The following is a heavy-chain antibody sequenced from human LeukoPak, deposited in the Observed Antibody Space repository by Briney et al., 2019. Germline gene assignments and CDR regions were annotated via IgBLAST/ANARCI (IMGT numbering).Heavy chain of an antibody. V-gene: IGHV4-59*01. D-gene: IGHD5-12*01. CDR3: AGAEIDRLRSPGTLYYIDA. CDR1: GDSIRRYF. CDR2: VHHSGTS. Sequence: PSENLSLTCSVSGDSIRRYFWSWIRLSPGQGLEWIGYVHHSGTSRYKPSLESRVTISLDTSENQFSLTLKSVTAADTALYYCAGAEIDRLRSPGTLYYIDAWGPGTLVTVSS. J-gene: IGHJ5*02.